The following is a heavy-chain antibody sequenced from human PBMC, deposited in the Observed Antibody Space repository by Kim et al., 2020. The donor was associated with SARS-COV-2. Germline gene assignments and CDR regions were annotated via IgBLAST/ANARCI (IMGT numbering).Heavy chain of an antibody. J-gene: IGHJ6*02. D-gene: IGHD3-3*01. V-gene: IGHV3-13*04. Sequence: GGSLRLSCAASGFTFSSYDMHWVRQAPGKGLEWVSAIGTAGDTYYPGSVKGRFTISRENAKNSLYLQMNSLRAGETAVYYCARAAPSSLRFLEWLDYYYYGMDVWGQGNTVNRSS. CDR1: GFTFSSYD. CDR3: ARAAPSSLRFLEWLDYYYYGMDV. CDR2: IGTAGDT.